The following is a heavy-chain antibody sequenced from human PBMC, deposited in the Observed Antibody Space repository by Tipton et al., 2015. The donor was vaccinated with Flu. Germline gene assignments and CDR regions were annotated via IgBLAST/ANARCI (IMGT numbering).Heavy chain of an antibody. V-gene: IGHV3-23*01. CDR3: AKVIPEKVAGLDY. CDR2: ISGGGGGT. CDR1: GFTFSIYA. Sequence: SGFTFSIYAMSWVRQAPGKRLEWISAISGGGGGTYYADSVKGRFTISRDNSKNTPYLRMNSLRAEDTAIYYCAKVIPEKVAGLDYWGQGTLVTVSS. J-gene: IGHJ4*02. D-gene: IGHD6-19*01.